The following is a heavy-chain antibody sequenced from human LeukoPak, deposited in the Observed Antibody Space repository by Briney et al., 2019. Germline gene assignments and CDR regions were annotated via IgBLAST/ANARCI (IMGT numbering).Heavy chain of an antibody. V-gene: IGHV4-59*01. CDR3: ARDGYSGNSFDY. CDR2: IYYSGST. CDR1: GGSITNYY. Sequence: PSETLSLTCTVSGGSITNYYWSWIRQPPGKGLEWIGYIYYSGSTNYNPSLKSRVTISVDTSTNQFSLKLSSVTAADTAVYYCARDGYSGNSFDYWGQGTLVTVSS. D-gene: IGHD1-26*01. J-gene: IGHJ4*02.